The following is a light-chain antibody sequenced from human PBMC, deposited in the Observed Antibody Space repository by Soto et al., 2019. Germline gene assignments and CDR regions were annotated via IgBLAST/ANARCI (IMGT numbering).Light chain of an antibody. CDR2: GAS. Sequence: EIVLTQSPGSLSLSLGERAALSCRASQSVDSAFFAWYQQKPGQPPRLLMYGASRRATGIPDRFSGSGSGTDLTLTISRLEPEDFDVYYCQQYASSLTFGQGTKVEI. J-gene: IGKJ1*01. CDR1: QSVDSAF. CDR3: QQYASSLT. V-gene: IGKV3-20*01.